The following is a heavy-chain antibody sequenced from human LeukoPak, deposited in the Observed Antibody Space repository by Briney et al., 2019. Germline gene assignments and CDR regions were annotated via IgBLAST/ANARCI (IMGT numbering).Heavy chain of an antibody. D-gene: IGHD3-22*01. J-gene: IGHJ4*02. CDR1: GYSFTTYW. CDR3: ARGPSYDSSGYYFDY. V-gene: IGHV5-51*01. CDR2: IYPGDSDT. Sequence: GESLKISCQGSGYSFTTYWIGWVRQMPGKGLECMGIIYPGDSDTRYSPSFQGQVTISADKSINTAYLQWSSLKASDTAMYYCARGPSYDSSGYYFDYWGQGTLVTVSS.